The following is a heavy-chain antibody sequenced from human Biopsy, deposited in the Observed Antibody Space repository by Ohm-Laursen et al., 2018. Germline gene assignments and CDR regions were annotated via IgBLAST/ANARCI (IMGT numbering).Heavy chain of an antibody. Sequence: GTLSLTCTVSGDSVTKYYWSWIRQPPGKGLEWIGHIYYSVMTNYNPSLQSRVSISVGTSRNQVSLTLSSVTAADTAVYCCARDSGILNYGNFKYYHYYGMDVWGQGTKVTVSS. CDR1: GDSVTKYY. J-gene: IGHJ6*02. CDR2: IYYSVMT. CDR3: ARDSGILNYGNFKYYHYYGMDV. V-gene: IGHV4-59*02. D-gene: IGHD4-11*01.